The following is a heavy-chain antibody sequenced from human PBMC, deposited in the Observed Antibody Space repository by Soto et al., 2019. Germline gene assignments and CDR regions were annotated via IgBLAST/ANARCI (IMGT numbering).Heavy chain of an antibody. Sequence: EVQLLESGGGLVQPGGSLRLSCAASGFTFSSYAMSWVRQAPGKGLEWVSSISGSGGGTYYADSVKGRFTISRDNSKNTLYLQMNSLRPEDTAIYYCAKIIDAAGTGYWGQGTLVTVSS. CDR3: AKIIDAAGTGY. V-gene: IGHV3-23*01. CDR1: GFTFSSYA. D-gene: IGHD6-13*01. CDR2: ISGSGGGT. J-gene: IGHJ4*02.